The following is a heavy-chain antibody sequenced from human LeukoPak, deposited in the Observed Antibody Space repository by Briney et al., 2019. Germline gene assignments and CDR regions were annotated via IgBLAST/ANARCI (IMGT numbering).Heavy chain of an antibody. V-gene: IGHV3-48*03. Sequence: PGGSLRLSCAGSGFTFRIYAMSWVRQAPGKGLEWVSHISSDGNTESYVDAPRGRFTMSRDNAKNSLFLLINNLRVEDTAVYYCARDTVNGPFVISLDLWGQGALVTVSS. CDR2: ISSDGNTE. J-gene: IGHJ4*02. CDR1: GFTFRIYA. D-gene: IGHD2-8*01. CDR3: ARDTVNGPFVISLDL.